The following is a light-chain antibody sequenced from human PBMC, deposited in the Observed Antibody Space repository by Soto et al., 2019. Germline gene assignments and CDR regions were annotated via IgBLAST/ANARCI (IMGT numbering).Light chain of an antibody. CDR2: DAS. V-gene: IGKV3-11*01. CDR3: QQRSGWPRT. J-gene: IGKJ1*01. Sequence: EIVLTQSPATLSLSPGERATLSCRTSQSVRNYLAWYQQKPGQAPRLLMYDASNRATGIPARFSGSGSGTDFTLTISSLEPEDFALYYCQQRSGWPRTFGQGTKVEIK. CDR1: QSVRNY.